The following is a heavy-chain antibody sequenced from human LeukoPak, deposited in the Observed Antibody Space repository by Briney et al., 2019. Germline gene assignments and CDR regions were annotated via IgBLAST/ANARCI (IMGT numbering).Heavy chain of an antibody. V-gene: IGHV3-33*01. D-gene: IGHD1-1*01. J-gene: IGHJ5*02. CDR3: AAAWKEGWLDP. Sequence: PGGSLRLSCAASGFNFSTYGMHWVRQAPGKGLEWVAVIWYDGTNKYYTDSVKGRFTISRDTSKNTPFLQMNSLRVEDTAVYYCAAAWKEGWLDPWGQGTLVTVSS. CDR2: IWYDGTNK. CDR1: GFNFSTYG.